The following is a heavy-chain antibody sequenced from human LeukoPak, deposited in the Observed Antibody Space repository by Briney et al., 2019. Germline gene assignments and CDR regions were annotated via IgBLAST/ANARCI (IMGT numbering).Heavy chain of an antibody. J-gene: IGHJ6*02. V-gene: IGHV1-46*01. CDR2: INPSGGST. Sequence: ASVKVSCKASGYTFTSHYMHWVRQAPGQGLEWMGIINPSGGSTSYAQKFQGRVTMTRDTSTSTVYMELSSLRSEDTAVYYCASQVFTVTDYYYGMDVWGQGTTVTVSS. CDR3: ASQVFTVTDYYYGMDV. CDR1: GYTFTSHY. D-gene: IGHD4-11*01.